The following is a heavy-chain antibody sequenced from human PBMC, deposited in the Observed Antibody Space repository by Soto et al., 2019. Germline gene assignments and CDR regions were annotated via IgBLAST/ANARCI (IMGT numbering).Heavy chain of an antibody. V-gene: IGHV3-9*01. CDR2: ISWNSGSI. Sequence: EVQLVESGGGLVQPGRSLRLSCAASGFTFDDYAMHWVRQAPGKGLEWVSGISWNSGSIGYADSVKGRFTISRDNAKNSLYLTMNRLRAEDTALYYCAKDRGGYYVWGSYRLEGMDVWGQGTTVTVSS. CDR3: AKDRGGYYVWGSYRLEGMDV. J-gene: IGHJ6*02. D-gene: IGHD3-16*02. CDR1: GFTFDDYA.